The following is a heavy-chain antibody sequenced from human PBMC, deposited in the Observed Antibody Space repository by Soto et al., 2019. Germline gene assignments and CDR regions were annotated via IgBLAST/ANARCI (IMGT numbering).Heavy chain of an antibody. CDR3: ATDGSTTGYDSSGYYYGPYDY. CDR2: IIPIFGTA. J-gene: IGHJ4*02. D-gene: IGHD3-22*01. CDR1: GGTFSSYA. V-gene: IGHV1-69*13. Sequence: ASVKVSCKASGGTFSSYAISWVRQAPGQGLEWMGGIIPIFGTANYAQKFQGRVTITADESTSTAYMELSSLRSEDTAVYYCATDGSTTGYDSSGYYYGPYDYWGQGTLVTVS.